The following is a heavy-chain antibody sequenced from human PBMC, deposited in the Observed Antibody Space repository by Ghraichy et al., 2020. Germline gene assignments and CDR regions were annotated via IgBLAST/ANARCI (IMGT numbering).Heavy chain of an antibody. CDR1: GFTFSNYA. J-gene: IGHJ6*02. V-gene: IGHV3-23*01. CDR3: ATLRGFSSGGHHYYYGMDV. CDR2: ISCGGERT. D-gene: IGHD5-18*01. Sequence: GESLNISCAASGFTFSNYAMSWVRQAPGKGLEWVSGISCGGERTYSADSVKGRFTISRDNSQNTLFLQMNSLRAEDTAVYFCATLRGFSSGGHHYYYGMDVWGLGTTVTVSS.